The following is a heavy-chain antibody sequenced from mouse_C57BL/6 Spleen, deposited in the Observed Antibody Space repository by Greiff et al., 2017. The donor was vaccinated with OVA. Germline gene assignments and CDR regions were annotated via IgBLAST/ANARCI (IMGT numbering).Heavy chain of an antibody. CDR1: GYTFTDYN. CDR3: ARGLYYYGSSYGYAMDY. CDR2: INPNNGGT. Sequence: EVQLQQSGPELVKPGASVKIPCKASGYTFTDYNMDWVKQSHGKSLEWIGDINPNNGGTIYNQKFKGKATLTVGKSSSTAYMELRSLTSEDTAVYYCARGLYYYGSSYGYAMDYWGQGTSVTVSS. D-gene: IGHD1-1*01. V-gene: IGHV1-18*01. J-gene: IGHJ4*01.